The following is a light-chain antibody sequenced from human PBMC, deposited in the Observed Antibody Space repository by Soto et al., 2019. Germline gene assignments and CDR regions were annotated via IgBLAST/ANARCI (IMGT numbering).Light chain of an antibody. Sequence: EIVLTQSPDTLSLSPGERATLSCRASQSVAKNYLAWSQQEPGQAPRLLISGPSSRATGIPDRCSGSGSGNAFTLTISRLEPGAFAVYYCHQYASYPQTFGQGTKVEIK. CDR1: QSVAKNY. CDR3: HQYASYPQT. V-gene: IGKV3-20*01. CDR2: GPS. J-gene: IGKJ1*01.